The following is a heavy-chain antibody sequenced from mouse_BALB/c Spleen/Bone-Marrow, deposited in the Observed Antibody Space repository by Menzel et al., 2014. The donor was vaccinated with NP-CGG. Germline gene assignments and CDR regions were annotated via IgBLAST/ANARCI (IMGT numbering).Heavy chain of an antibody. D-gene: IGHD2-1*01. CDR2: IDPETGGT. V-gene: IGHV1-15*01. CDR3: TRWDGNYGWFAY. Sequence: QVQLQHSGAELVRPGASVTLSCKASGYTFTDYEMHWVKQTPVHGLVWIGAIDPETGGTAHNQKFKGKTTLTADKSSSTAYMELRSLTSEDSAVYYCTRWDGNYGWFAYWGQGTLVTVSA. CDR1: GYTFTDYE. J-gene: IGHJ3*01.